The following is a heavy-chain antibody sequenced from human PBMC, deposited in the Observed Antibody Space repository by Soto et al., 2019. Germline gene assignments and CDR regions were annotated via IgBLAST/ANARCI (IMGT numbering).Heavy chain of an antibody. D-gene: IGHD3-16*01. Sequence: QVQLVESGGGVVQPGRSLRLSCAAYGFVFSGYAMHWLRQAPGKGLEWVALISYDGSNKYYADSVKGRFTISRDSSKNTMYLQMNSLRPEDTAVFFCARGSGGYSYYGVDAWGQGTTVTVSS. CDR2: ISYDGSNK. CDR3: ARGSGGYSYYGVDA. V-gene: IGHV3-30-3*01. CDR1: GFVFSGYA. J-gene: IGHJ6*02.